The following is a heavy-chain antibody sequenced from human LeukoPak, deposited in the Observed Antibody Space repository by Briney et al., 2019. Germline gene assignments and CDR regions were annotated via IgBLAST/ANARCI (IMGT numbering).Heavy chain of an antibody. V-gene: IGHV3-23*01. D-gene: IGHD5-24*01. CDR2: ISGSGHST. Sequence: GGSLRLSCAASGFTFSNYVMTWVRQAPGKGLEWVSGISGSGHSTYYADSVKGRFTISRDTSKNTLYLQMNILRADDTAVYYCAKGPYMSLQSDWYFDLWGRGTLVTVSS. CDR3: AKGPYMSLQSDWYFDL. CDR1: GFTFSNYV. J-gene: IGHJ2*01.